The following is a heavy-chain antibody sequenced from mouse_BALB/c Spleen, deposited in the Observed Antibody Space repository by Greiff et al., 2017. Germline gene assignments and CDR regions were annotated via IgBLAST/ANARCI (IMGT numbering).Heavy chain of an antibody. J-gene: IGHJ4*01. V-gene: IGHV1S81*02. D-gene: IGHD1-1*02. CDR1: GYTFPSYY. Sequence: QVQLQQPGAELVKPGASVKLSCKASGYTFPSYYMYWVKQRPGQGLEWIGGINPSNGGTNFNEKFKSKATLTVDKSSSTAYMQLSSLTSEDSAVYYCTRWGLWYYAMDYRGQGTSVTVSS. CDR2: INPSNGGT. CDR3: TRWGLWYYAMDY.